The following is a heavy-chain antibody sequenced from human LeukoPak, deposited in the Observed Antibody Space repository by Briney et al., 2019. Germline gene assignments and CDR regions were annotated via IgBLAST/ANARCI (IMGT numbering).Heavy chain of an antibody. CDR1: GFTFSTYN. CDR3: ARLSGNWNPVY. D-gene: IGHD1-20*01. Sequence: GGSLRLSCAASGFTFSTYNMNWVRQAPGKGLEWVSSISSSSSYIYYADSVKGRFTISRDNAENSLYLQMNSLRAEDTAVYYCARLSGNWNPVYWGQGTLVTVSS. J-gene: IGHJ4*02. CDR2: ISSSSSYI. V-gene: IGHV3-21*01.